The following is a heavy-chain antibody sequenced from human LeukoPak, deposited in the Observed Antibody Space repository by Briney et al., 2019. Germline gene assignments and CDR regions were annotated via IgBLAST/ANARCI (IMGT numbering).Heavy chain of an antibody. D-gene: IGHD1-26*01. V-gene: IGHV4-34*01. CDR2: ITDRGGT. Sequence: SETLSLTCAVSGGSVSGYSWSWIRQPPGKGPEWIGDITDRGGTSYTPSLKSRVTISLDTSKNQFSLHLTSVTAADTAVYFCARVPDWEPIDKWGQGTLVTVSS. CDR1: GGSVSGYS. J-gene: IGHJ4*02. CDR3: ARVPDWEPIDK.